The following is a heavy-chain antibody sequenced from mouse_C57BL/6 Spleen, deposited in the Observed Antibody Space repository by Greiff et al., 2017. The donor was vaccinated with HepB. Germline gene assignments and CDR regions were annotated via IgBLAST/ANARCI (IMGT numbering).Heavy chain of an antibody. CDR2: ISDGGSYT. V-gene: IGHV5-4*01. CDR3: ARERLYAMDY. J-gene: IGHJ4*01. CDR1: GFTFSSYA. Sequence: EVQRVESGGGLVKPGGSLKLSCAASGFTFSSYAMSWVRQTPEKRLEWVATISDGGSYTYYPDNVKGRFTISRDNAKNNLYLQMSHLKSEDTAMYYCARERLYAMDYWGQGTSVTVSS.